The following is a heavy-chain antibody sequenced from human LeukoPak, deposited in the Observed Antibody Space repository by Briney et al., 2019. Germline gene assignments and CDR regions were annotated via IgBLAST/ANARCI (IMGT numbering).Heavy chain of an antibody. Sequence: PGGSLRLSCAASGFTFSSYWMSWVRQAPRKGLEWVANIKQDGSEKYYVDSVKGRFTISRDNAKNSLYLQMNSLRAEDTAVYYCARLYGDHGGYFDYWGQGTLVTVSS. CDR1: GFTFSSYW. CDR3: ARLYGDHGGYFDY. V-gene: IGHV3-7*01. D-gene: IGHD4-17*01. CDR2: IKQDGSEK. J-gene: IGHJ4*02.